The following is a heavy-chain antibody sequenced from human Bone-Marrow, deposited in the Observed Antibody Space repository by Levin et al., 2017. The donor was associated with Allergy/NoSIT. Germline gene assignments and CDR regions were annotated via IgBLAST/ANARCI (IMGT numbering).Heavy chain of an antibody. D-gene: IGHD3-3*01. J-gene: IGHJ3*02. Sequence: SETLSLTCAVYGGSFSSDYWTWIRQSPGQGLEWIGEINHSGNTNYNPSLKSRVTISIDTSNSHFSLKLTSVTAADTAIYFCARVTRFPDAFDIWGQGTVVTVSS. CDR2: INHSGNT. V-gene: IGHV4-34*01. CDR3: ARVTRFPDAFDI. CDR1: GGSFSSDY.